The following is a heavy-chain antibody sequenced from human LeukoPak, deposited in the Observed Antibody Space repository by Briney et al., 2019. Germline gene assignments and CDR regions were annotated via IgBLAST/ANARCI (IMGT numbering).Heavy chain of an antibody. V-gene: IGHV4-61*02. CDR1: GGSISSSSYY. Sequence: SETLSLTCTVSGGSISSSSYYWSWIRQPAGKGLEWIGRIYTSGSTNYNPSLKSRVTMSADTSKNQFSLKLSSVTAADTAVYYCARYQVRGVTNWFDPWGQGTLVTVSS. CDR2: IYTSGST. CDR3: ARYQVRGVTNWFDP. J-gene: IGHJ5*02. D-gene: IGHD3-10*01.